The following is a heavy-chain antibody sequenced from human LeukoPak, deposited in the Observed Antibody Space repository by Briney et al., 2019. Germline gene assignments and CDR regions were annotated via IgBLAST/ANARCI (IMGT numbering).Heavy chain of an antibody. CDR2: ISAYNGNT. D-gene: IGHD2-2*01. V-gene: IGHV1-18*01. J-gene: IGHJ6*02. CDR1: GYTFTIYG. CDR3: ARDWGTEAIVVVPAAILSSYGMEV. Sequence: ASVKVSCKASGYTFTIYGISWVRQAPGQGLEWMGWISAYNGNTNYAQKLQGRVTMTTDTSTSTAYMELRSLRSDDTAVYYCARDWGTEAIVVVPAAILSSYGMEVWGQGTTVTVSS.